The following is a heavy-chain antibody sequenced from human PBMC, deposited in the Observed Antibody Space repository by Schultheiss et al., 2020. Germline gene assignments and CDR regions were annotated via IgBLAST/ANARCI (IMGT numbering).Heavy chain of an antibody. CDR3: ARLGWLPAAAFDY. CDR2: IYYSGST. CDR1: GGSISSYY. D-gene: IGHD5-12*01. V-gene: IGHV4-59*08. Sequence: SQTLSLTCTVSGGSISSYYWSWIRQPPGKGLEWIGSIYYSGSTYYNPSLKSRVTISVDTSKNQFSLKLSSVTAADTAVYYCARLGWLPAAAFDYWGQGTLVTVSS. J-gene: IGHJ4*02.